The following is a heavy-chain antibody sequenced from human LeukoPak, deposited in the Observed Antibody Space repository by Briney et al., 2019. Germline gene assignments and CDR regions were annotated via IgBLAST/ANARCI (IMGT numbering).Heavy chain of an antibody. Sequence: SETLSLTCAVYGGSFSGYYWSWIRQPPGKGLEWIGEINHSGSTNYNPSLKSRVTISVDTSKNQFSLKLSSVTAADTAVYYCARIVRYSRYYYYYYMDVWGKGTTVTVSS. CDR2: INHSGST. D-gene: IGHD4-11*01. J-gene: IGHJ6*03. CDR1: GGSFSGYY. V-gene: IGHV4-34*01. CDR3: ARIVRYSRYYYYYYMDV.